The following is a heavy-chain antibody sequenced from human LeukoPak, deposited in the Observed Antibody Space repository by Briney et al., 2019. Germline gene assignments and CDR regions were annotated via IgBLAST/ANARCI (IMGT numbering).Heavy chain of an antibody. CDR1: GYTFTSYA. Sequence: ASVKVSCKASGYTFTSYAMNWVRQAPGQGLEWMGWINTNTGNPTYAQDYTGRFVFSLDTSVSTTYLQISRLKAEDTAVYYCASGPSYSGSNEYFDSWGQGTLVTVSS. J-gene: IGHJ4*02. V-gene: IGHV7-4-1*02. D-gene: IGHD1-26*01. CDR2: INTNTGNP. CDR3: ASGPSYSGSNEYFDS.